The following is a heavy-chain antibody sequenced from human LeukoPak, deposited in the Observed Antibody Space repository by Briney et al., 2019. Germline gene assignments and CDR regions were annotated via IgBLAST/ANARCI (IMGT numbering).Heavy chain of an antibody. D-gene: IGHD6-19*01. J-gene: IGHJ4*02. V-gene: IGHV4-59*12. CDR1: GCRLSSYY. Sequence: SGNLFLTCTVSGCRLSSYYWGWIRQPPGKGLGWIGYIYYSGSTNYNPSLKSRVTISVDTSKNQFSLKLSSVTAADTAVYYCARGRAVAGTGDYWGQGTLVTVSS. CDR2: IYYSGST. CDR3: ARGRAVAGTGDY.